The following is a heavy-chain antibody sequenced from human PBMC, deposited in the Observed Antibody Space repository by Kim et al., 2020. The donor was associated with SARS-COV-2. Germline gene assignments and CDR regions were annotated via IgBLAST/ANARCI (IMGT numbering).Heavy chain of an antibody. V-gene: IGHV1-69*01. D-gene: IGHD2-2*01. J-gene: IGHJ5*02. Sequence: KSQGRVTITADESTSTAYMELSSLRSEDTAVYYCASHIVVVPAAIRWFDPWGQGTLVTVSS. CDR3: ASHIVVVPAAIRWFDP.